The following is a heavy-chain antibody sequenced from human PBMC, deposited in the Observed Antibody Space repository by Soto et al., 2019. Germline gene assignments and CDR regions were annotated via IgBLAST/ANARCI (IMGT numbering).Heavy chain of an antibody. V-gene: IGHV4-31*03. D-gene: IGHD2-21*02. CDR1: GGSISTGGYY. Sequence: QVQLQESGPGLVKPSQTLSLTCTVSGGSISTGGYYWTWIRQHPGKGLEWIGYIYYSGSTYYNPSLKSRVTISVDTSKNQFSLKLSSVTSADTAVYDCARGLAVTLLDNWGQGTLVTVSS. J-gene: IGHJ4*02. CDR3: ARGLAVTLLDN. CDR2: IYYSGST.